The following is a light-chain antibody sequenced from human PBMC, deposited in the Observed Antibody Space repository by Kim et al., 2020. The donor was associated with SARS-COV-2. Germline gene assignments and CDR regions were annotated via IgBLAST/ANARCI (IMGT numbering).Light chain of an antibody. V-gene: IGLV2-14*03. J-gene: IGLJ1*01. CDR3: SSYTSSSTYV. CDR2: DVS. CDR1: SSDVGVSNY. Sequence: GQSITISCTGTSSDVGVSNYVSWYQHHPGKAPKVIIYDVSKRPSGVSNRFSGSKSGNTASLTISGLQAEDETDYYCSSYTSSSTYVFGTGTKVTVL.